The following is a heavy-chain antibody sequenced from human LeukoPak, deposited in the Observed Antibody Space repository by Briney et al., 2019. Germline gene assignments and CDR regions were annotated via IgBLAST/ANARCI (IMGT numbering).Heavy chain of an antibody. J-gene: IGHJ3*02. Sequence: SETLSLTCAVSDDSFSSHYWTWIRQPPGKGLEWIGYSSYIGSTNYNPSLKSRVTISIDMSKNQFSLKLSSVTAADTAVYYCARDLVTVTKGFDIWGQGTMVSVSS. CDR2: SSYIGST. V-gene: IGHV4-59*11. CDR1: DDSFSSHY. D-gene: IGHD4-17*01. CDR3: ARDLVTVTKGFDI.